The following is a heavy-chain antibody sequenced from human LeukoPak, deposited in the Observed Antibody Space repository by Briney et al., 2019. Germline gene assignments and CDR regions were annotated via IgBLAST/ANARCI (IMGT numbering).Heavy chain of an antibody. D-gene: IGHD2-21*01. V-gene: IGHV3-20*04. J-gene: IGHJ3*02. Sequence: GGSLRLSCAASGFTFDDYGMSWVRQAPGKGLEWVSGINWNGGSTGYADSVKGRFTISRDNAKNSLYLQMNSLRAEDTALYYCVRCILGSWPPNDAFDIWGQGTMVTVSS. CDR2: INWNGGST. CDR1: GFTFDDYG. CDR3: VRCILGSWPPNDAFDI.